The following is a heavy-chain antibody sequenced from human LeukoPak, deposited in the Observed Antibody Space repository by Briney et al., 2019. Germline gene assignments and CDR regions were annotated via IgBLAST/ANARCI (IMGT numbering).Heavy chain of an antibody. D-gene: IGHD3-9*01. CDR2: INPSGGST. Sequence: GASVKVSCKASGYTFTSYYMHWVRQAPGQGLEWMGIINPSGGSTSYAQKFQGRVTMTRDTSTSTVYMELSNLRSEDTAVYYCARDVGDGPHYDILTGMRDWGQGTLVTVSS. CDR3: ARDVGDGPHYDILTGMRD. J-gene: IGHJ4*02. V-gene: IGHV1-46*01. CDR1: GYTFTSYY.